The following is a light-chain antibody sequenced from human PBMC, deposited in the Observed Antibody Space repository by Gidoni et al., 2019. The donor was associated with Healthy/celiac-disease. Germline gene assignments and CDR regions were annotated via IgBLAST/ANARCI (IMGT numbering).Light chain of an antibody. J-gene: IGKJ2*01. CDR1: QSVSSY. CDR2: DAS. V-gene: IGKV3-11*01. Sequence: SQSVSSYLAWYQQKPGQAPRLLIYDASNRATSIPARFSGSGSGTDFTLTISSLEPEDFAVYYCQQRSNWPPNTFGQGTKLEIK. CDR3: QQRSNWPPNT.